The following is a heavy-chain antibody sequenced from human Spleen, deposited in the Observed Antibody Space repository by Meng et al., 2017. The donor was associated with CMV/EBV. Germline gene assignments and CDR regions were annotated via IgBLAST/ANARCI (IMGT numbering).Heavy chain of an antibody. CDR3: ARDLGEVAAADECSWGY. Sequence: GGSLRLSCAASGFTCSTYWMSWVRQAPGKGLEWVANIKEDGSEEYYVDSVKGRFTISRDNAKNSLYLQMISLRAENTAVYYCARDLGEVAAADECSWGYWGQGTLVTVSS. J-gene: IGHJ4*02. D-gene: IGHD6-13*01. CDR1: GFTCSTYW. V-gene: IGHV3-7*01. CDR2: IKEDGSEE.